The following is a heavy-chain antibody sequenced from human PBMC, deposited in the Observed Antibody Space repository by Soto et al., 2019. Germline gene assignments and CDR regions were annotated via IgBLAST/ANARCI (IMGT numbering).Heavy chain of an antibody. CDR3: VKGEYYYDSRGYYPFDY. CDR1: GFTFSIYA. Sequence: GGSLRLSCAASGFTFSIYAMHWVRQAPGKGLEYVSSISINWGSTHYADSVKGIFTISRDNSKNTQYLQRSSLSADDTALYSCVKGEYYYDSRGYYPFDYSGQGTLVTVSS. D-gene: IGHD3-22*01. CDR2: ISINWGST. V-gene: IGHV3-64D*06. J-gene: IGHJ4*02.